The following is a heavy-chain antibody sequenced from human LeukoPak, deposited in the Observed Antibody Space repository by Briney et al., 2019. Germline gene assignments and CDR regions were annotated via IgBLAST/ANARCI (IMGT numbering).Heavy chain of an antibody. J-gene: IGHJ3*02. CDR3: ARNAGTSRLDDAFDI. CDR1: GGTFSSYA. D-gene: IGHD2-2*01. V-gene: IGHV1-69*05. Sequence: SVKVSCKASGGTFSSYAISWVRQAPGQGLEWMGGIIPIFGTANYAQKFQGRVTITTDESTSTAYMELSSLRSEDTAVYYCARNAGTSRLDDAFDIWGQGTMVTVSS. CDR2: IIPIFGTA.